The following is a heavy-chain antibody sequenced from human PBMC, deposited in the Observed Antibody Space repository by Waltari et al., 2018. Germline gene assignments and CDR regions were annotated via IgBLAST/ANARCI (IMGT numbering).Heavy chain of an antibody. D-gene: IGHD3-10*01. CDR1: GFTFSSYW. CDR2: IKQDGSEK. V-gene: IGHV3-7*01. Sequence: EVQLVESGGGLVQPGGSLRLSCAASGFTFSSYWMSWVRQAPGKGLEWVANIKQDGSEKYYVDSVKGRFTISRDNAKNSLYLQMNSLRAEDTAVYYCARDRYYYGSGSGYFDYWGQGTLVTVSS. J-gene: IGHJ4*02. CDR3: ARDRYYYGSGSGYFDY.